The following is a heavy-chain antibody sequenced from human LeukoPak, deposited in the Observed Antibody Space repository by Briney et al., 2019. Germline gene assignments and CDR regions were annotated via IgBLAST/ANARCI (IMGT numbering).Heavy chain of an antibody. CDR1: GGSFSGYY. D-gene: IGHD1-7*01. CDR2: INHSGST. CDR3: ARATTGTTWGYYYYMGV. J-gene: IGHJ6*03. Sequence: PLETLSLTCAVYGGSFSGYYWSCIREPPGKGLEWIGEINHSGSTTYNPSLKSRVTISVDTSKNQFSLKLSSVTAADTAVYYCARATTGTTWGYYYYMGVWGKGTTVTVSS. V-gene: IGHV4-34*01.